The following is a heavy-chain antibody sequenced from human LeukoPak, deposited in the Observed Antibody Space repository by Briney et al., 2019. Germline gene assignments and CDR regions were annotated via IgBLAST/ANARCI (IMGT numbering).Heavy chain of an antibody. V-gene: IGHV4-39*01. J-gene: IGHJ4*02. D-gene: IGHD3-22*01. CDR3: ARTNYYDSSGYYYLDY. Sequence: SETLSLTCAVFAGSISSSSYYWGWIRQPPGKGLEWIGSIYYSGSTYYNPSLKSRVTISVDTSKNQFSLKLSSVTAADTAVYYCARTNYYDSSGYYYLDYWGQGTLVTVSS. CDR1: AGSISSSSYY. CDR2: IYYSGST.